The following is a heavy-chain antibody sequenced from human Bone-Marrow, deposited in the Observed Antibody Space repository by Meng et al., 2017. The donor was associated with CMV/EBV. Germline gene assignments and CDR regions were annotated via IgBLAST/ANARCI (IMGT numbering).Heavy chain of an antibody. CDR3: AKGTRFYYY. D-gene: IGHD2/OR15-2a*01. CDR1: GFTFRIDV. V-gene: IGHV3-30-3*01. CDR2: ISYDGSNK. J-gene: IGHJ4*02. Sequence: QVEPGASRGSVGQPGMVLCLSCAASGFTFRIDVMHWVRQAPGKGLECVVVISYDGSNKYHADSGKGRFTISRDNSKITLYLQMNSLRAEDTAVYYCAKGTRFYYYWGQGTLVTVSS.